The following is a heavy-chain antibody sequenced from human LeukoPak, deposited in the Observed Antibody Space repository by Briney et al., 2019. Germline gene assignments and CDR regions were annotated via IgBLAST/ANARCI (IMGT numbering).Heavy chain of an antibody. J-gene: IGHJ4*02. Sequence: ESSETLSLTCAIYGGSFSGYYWSWIRQPPGKGLEWIGEINHSGSTNYNPSLKSRVTISVDTSKNQFSLKLSSVTAADTAVYYCARGDRGGFDYWGQGTLVTVSS. V-gene: IGHV4-34*01. D-gene: IGHD1-14*01. CDR1: GGSFSGYY. CDR3: ARGDRGGFDY. CDR2: INHSGST.